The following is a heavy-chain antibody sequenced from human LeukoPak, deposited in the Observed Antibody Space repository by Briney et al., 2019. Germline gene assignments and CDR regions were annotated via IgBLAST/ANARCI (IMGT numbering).Heavy chain of an antibody. Sequence: GGSLRLSCAASGFTFSDYYMSWIRQAPGKGLEWVSYISSSGSTIYYADSVKGRFTISRDNSKNTLYLQMNSLRAEDTAVYYCAKESGWASYNCFDPWGQGALVTVSS. CDR3: AKESGWASYNCFDP. CDR2: ISSSGSTI. CDR1: GFTFSDYY. V-gene: IGHV3-11*01. D-gene: IGHD6-19*01. J-gene: IGHJ5*02.